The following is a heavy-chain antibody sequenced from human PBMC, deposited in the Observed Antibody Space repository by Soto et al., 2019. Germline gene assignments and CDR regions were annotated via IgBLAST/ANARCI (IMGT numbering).Heavy chain of an antibody. V-gene: IGHV3-21*01. CDR3: ARDYPTDNCGNAQDY. Sequence: VQLVESGGGLVKPGGSLRLSCAASGFTFSSYSMNWVRQAPGKGLEWVSSISSSSSYIYYADSVKGRFTISRDNARNALYLQMNSLRAEDTAVYDCARDYPTDNCGNAQDYWGQGTLVTVSS. CDR2: ISSSSSYI. CDR1: GFTFSSYS. J-gene: IGHJ4*02. D-gene: IGHD1-1*01.